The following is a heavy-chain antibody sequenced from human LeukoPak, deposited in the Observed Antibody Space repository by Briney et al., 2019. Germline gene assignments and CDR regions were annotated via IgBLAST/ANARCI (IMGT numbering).Heavy chain of an antibody. CDR2: INPSGGST. Sequence: ASVKVSCKASVYTFTSYYMHWVRQAPGQGLEWMGIINPSGGSTSYAQKFQGRVTMTRDTSTSTVYMELSSLRSADTAVYYCARDPIAVGGFYYYGMDVWGQGTTVTVSS. CDR1: VYTFTSYY. CDR3: ARDPIAVGGFYYYGMDV. J-gene: IGHJ6*02. V-gene: IGHV1-46*01. D-gene: IGHD6-19*01.